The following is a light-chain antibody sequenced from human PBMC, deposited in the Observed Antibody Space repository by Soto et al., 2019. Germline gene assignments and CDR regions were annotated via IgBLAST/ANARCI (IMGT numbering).Light chain of an antibody. CDR2: DVS. CDR3: SSYGGSNLPVI. CDR1: SSDVGAYNY. V-gene: IGLV2-14*03. Sequence: QSALTQPASVSGSPGQSITISCTGTSSDVGAYNYVSWYQFHPGKAPKLMIYDVSYRPSGVSNRFSGSKSGNTASLTISGLQGEDDADYYCSSYGGSNLPVIFGGGTKLTVL. J-gene: IGLJ2*01.